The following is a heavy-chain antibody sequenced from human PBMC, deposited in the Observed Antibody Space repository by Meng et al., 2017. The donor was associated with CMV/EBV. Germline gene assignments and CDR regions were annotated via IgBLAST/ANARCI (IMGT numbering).Heavy chain of an antibody. CDR1: GYTFTGYY. Sequence: QGQLVQSGAEVKKPGASVKVSCKASGYTFTGYYMHWVRQAPGQGLEWMGWINPNSGGTNYAQKFQGRVTMIRDTSISTAYMELSRLTSDDTAVYYCARGKVATIAGGWFDPWGQGTLVTVSS. CDR3: ARGKVATIAGGWFDP. V-gene: IGHV1-2*02. J-gene: IGHJ5*02. D-gene: IGHD5-12*01. CDR2: INPNSGGT.